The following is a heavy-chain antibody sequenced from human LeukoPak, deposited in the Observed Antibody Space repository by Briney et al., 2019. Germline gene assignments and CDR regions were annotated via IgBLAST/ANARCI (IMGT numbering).Heavy chain of an antibody. CDR3: AKDGGHCSGGSCYSVGDFDY. CDR2: ISGRGGNT. Sequence: GGSLRLSCAASGFTFSSFAMSWVRHAPGKGLEGVSAISGRGGNTYYGDSVKGGSTISRDNSKTTMNLQMSSLRDEDTSVYYCAKDGGHCSGGSCYSVGDFDYWGQGTLVTVSS. V-gene: IGHV3-23*01. J-gene: IGHJ4*02. D-gene: IGHD2-15*01. CDR1: GFTFSSFA.